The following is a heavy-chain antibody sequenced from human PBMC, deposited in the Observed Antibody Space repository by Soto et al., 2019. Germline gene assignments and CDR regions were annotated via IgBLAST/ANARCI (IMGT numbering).Heavy chain of an antibody. V-gene: IGHV4-59*08. CDR2: IYYSGST. J-gene: IGHJ6*02. Sequence: PSETLSLTCTVSGGSISSYYWSWIRQPPGKGLEWIGYIYYSGSTNYNPSLKSRVTISVDTSKNQFSLKLSSVTAADTAVYYCARLGSSDTAMVPSYYYYGWTSGAKGPRSPSP. D-gene: IGHD5-18*01. CDR1: GGSISSYY. CDR3: ARLGSSDTAMVPSYYYYGWTS.